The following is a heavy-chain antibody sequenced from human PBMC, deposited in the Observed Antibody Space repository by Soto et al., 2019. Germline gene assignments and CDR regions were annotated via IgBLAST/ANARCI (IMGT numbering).Heavy chain of an antibody. CDR2: IYNGGST. J-gene: IGHJ5*02. Sequence: AETLSLTCTVSGDSVNTYFWSWIRQPPGQGLELIGFIYNGGSTNYNPSFKSRVTISLDTSKNQFFLKLSSVTAEDTAVYYCARGGASSKWLDPWGKGTLVTVSS. V-gene: IGHV4-59*02. CDR1: GDSVNTYF. CDR3: ARGGASSKWLDP. D-gene: IGHD3-10*01.